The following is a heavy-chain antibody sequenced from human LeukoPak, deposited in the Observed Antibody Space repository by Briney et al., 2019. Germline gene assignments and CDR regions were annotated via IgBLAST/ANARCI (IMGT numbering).Heavy chain of an antibody. CDR3: AKDQRTISTFDY. CDR1: GFPFSNYG. Sequence: PGGSLRLSCAASGFPFSNYGMSWVRQAPGKGLEWVSAVSGSGSSSYYADSVKGRFTISRDNSKNTLYLQINSLRAEDTAIYYCAKDQRTISTFDYWGQGTLVTVSS. D-gene: IGHD3-3*01. J-gene: IGHJ4*02. V-gene: IGHV3-23*01. CDR2: VSGSGSSS.